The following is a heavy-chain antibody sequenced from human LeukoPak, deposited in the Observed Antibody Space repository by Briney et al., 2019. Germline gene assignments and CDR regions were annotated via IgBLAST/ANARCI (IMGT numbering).Heavy chain of an antibody. Sequence: GESLSLSCAASGFTFSSYSMNWVRQAPGKGLEWVSSISGSSSYINYADSVKGRFTISRDNDQNSLFLQLNSLRAEDTAVYYCARDRYSSGWYKDAFDIWGQGTMVTVSS. D-gene: IGHD6-19*01. CDR3: ARDRYSSGWYKDAFDI. CDR2: ISGSSSYI. CDR1: GFTFSSYS. J-gene: IGHJ3*02. V-gene: IGHV3-21*01.